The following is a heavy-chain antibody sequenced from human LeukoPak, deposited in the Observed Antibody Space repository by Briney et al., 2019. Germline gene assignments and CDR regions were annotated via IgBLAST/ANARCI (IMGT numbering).Heavy chain of an antibody. V-gene: IGHV4-59*12. CDR2: IYYSGST. Sequence: SETLSLTCTVSGGSISSYYWSWIRQPPGKGLEWIGYIYYSGSTYYNPSLKTRITISVDTSKNQFSLKLSSVTAADTAVYYCARDGAGYCSSTSCRAGVDYWGQGTLVTVSS. J-gene: IGHJ4*02. CDR1: GGSISSYY. D-gene: IGHD2-2*01. CDR3: ARDGAGYCSSTSCRAGVDY.